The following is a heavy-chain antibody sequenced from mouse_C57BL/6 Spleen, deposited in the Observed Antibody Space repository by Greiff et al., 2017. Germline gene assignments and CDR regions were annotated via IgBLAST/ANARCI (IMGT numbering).Heavy chain of an antibody. CDR2: IDPEDGET. J-gene: IGHJ1*03. Sequence: EVQLQQSGAELVKPGASVKLSCTASGFNIKDYYMHWVKQRTEQGLEWIGRIDPEDGETKYDPKFQGKATITADPSSNTAYLQLSSLTSEATAVYYCARGYFDVWGTGTTVTVSS. V-gene: IGHV14-2*01. CDR1: GFNIKDYY. CDR3: ARGYFDV.